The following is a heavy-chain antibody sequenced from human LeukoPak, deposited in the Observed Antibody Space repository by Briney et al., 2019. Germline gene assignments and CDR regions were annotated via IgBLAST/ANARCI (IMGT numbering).Heavy chain of an antibody. CDR3: ARRNTAMVNAFDI. CDR1: GYSFTSYW. CDR2: ICPGDSDT. V-gene: IGHV5-51*01. D-gene: IGHD5-18*01. Sequence: GESLKISCKGSGYSFTSYWIGWVRQMPGKGLEWMGIICPGDSDTRYSPSFQGQVTISADKSISTAYLQWSSLKASDTAMYYCARRNTAMVNAFDIWGQGTMVTVSS. J-gene: IGHJ3*02.